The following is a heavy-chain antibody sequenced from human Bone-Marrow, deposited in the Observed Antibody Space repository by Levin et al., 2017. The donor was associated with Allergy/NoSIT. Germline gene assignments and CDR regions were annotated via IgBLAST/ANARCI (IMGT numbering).Heavy chain of an antibody. V-gene: IGHV4-34*01. CDR3: ARDYLDY. CDR2: INHSGRT. J-gene: IGHJ4*01. Sequence: SQTLSLPCAVSGGSLRDYYWTWLRPSPGKGLEWIGEINHSGRTNYNPSLKGRVTISVDTSKMQFSLNLKSLTAADTGVYYCARDYLDYWGQGTLVTVSS. CDR1: GGSLRDYY.